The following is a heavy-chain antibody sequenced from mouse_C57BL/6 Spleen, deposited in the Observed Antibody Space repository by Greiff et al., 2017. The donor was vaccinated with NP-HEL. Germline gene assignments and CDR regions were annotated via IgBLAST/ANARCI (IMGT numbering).Heavy chain of an antibody. CDR3: ARHESGYDYDLFAY. Sequence: EVKLVESGGGLVKPGGSLKLSCAASGFTFSSYTMSWVRQTPEKRLEWVATISGGGGNTYYPDSVKGRFTISRDNAKNTLYLQMSRLRSEDTALYYCARHESGYDYDLFAYWGQGTLVTVSA. CDR2: ISGGGGNT. V-gene: IGHV5-9*01. CDR1: GFTFSSYT. D-gene: IGHD2-4*01. J-gene: IGHJ3*01.